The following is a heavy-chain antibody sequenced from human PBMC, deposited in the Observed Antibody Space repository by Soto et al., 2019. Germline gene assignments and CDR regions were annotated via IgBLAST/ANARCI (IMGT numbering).Heavy chain of an antibody. J-gene: IGHJ4*02. Sequence: EVQLLESGGGLVQPGGSLRLSCVVSGLTFSNYAMNWVRQAPGKGLEWVSGISGGGISTHYADSVKGRFTISRDNSKNTLFLQVSSLRVDDTAVYYCARSWWDCGGTSCRTLYFDYWGQGTLVTVSS. V-gene: IGHV3-23*01. CDR3: ARSWWDCGGTSCRTLYFDY. CDR2: ISGGGIST. CDR1: GLTFSNYA. D-gene: IGHD2-2*01.